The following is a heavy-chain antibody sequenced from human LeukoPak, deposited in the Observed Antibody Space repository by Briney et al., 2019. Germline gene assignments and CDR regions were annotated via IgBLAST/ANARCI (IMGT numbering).Heavy chain of an antibody. CDR1: GFSFSSYA. CDR2: IGGNGYST. CDR3: AKGESNWFDP. D-gene: IGHD3-10*01. V-gene: IGHV3-23*01. J-gene: IGHJ5*02. Sequence: GGSLRLSCAASGFSFSSYAMSWVRQAPGKGLEWVSGIGGNGYSTYYADSVKGRFTISRDNFKNTLYLQMNSLRAEDTAVYYCAKGESNWFDPWGQGTLVTVSS.